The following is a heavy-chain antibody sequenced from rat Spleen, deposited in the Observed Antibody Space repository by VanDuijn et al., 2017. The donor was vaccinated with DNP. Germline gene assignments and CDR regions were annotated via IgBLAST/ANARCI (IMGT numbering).Heavy chain of an antibody. V-gene: IGHV2-16*01. CDR2: IWSGGTT. D-gene: IGHD1-2*01. Sequence: QVQLKESGPGLVQPSQTLSLTCTVSGFSLSSYGVSWVRQPPGKGLEWIGAIWSGGTTVYNSPLKSRLSISRDTSKSQVLLKMNSLQTEDTAMYFCARSGDYSSFYVMDAWGQGASVTVSS. J-gene: IGHJ4*01. CDR3: ARSGDYSSFYVMDA. CDR1: GFSLSSYG.